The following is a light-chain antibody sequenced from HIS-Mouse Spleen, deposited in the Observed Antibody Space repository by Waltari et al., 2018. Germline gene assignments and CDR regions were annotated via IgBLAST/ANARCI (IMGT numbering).Light chain of an antibody. J-gene: IGKJ2*01. V-gene: IGKV4-1*01. CDR2: WAS. CDR3: QQYYSTPL. CDR1: QSVLYSSNNKNY. Sequence: DIVMTQSPDSLAVSLGERATINCKSSQSVLYSSNNKNYLAWYQQKPGQPPKLLIYWASTRESGVPDRFSGSGSGTDFTLTISSLQAEDVAVYYSQQYYSTPLFGQGTKLEIK.